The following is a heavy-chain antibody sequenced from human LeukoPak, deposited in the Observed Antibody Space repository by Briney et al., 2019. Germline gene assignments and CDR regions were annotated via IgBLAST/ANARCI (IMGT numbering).Heavy chain of an antibody. CDR2: IYHSGST. Sequence: SETLSLTCTVSGYSISSGYYWGWIRQPPGKGLEWIGSIYHSGSTYYNPSLKSRVTISVDKSKNQFSLKLSSVTAADTAVYYCARWATATAAALNWFDPWGQGTLVTVSS. V-gene: IGHV4-38-2*02. J-gene: IGHJ5*02. CDR3: ARWATATAAALNWFDP. D-gene: IGHD6-13*01. CDR1: GYSISSGYY.